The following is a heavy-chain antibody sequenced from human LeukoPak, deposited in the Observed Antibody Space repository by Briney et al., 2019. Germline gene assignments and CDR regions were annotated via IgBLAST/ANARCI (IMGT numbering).Heavy chain of an antibody. Sequence: PSETLSLSYAVYGASFSGYYWSWIRQPPGKWLEWITEINHRGSTNYNPPLTSQLTISLDTFNNQFSLNLSSVTRAYTDVYYCARTATEGEKDFWSGLLDYYYCYYMNVWGKGTTVTVSS. CDR2: INHRGST. J-gene: IGHJ6*03. CDR1: GASFSGYY. CDR3: ARTATEGEKDFWSGLLDYYYCYYMNV. V-gene: IGHV4-34*01. D-gene: IGHD3-3*01.